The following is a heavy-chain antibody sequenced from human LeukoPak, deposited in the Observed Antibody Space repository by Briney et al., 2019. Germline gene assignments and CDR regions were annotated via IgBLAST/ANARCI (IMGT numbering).Heavy chain of an antibody. CDR1: GGTFSSYA. CDR3: ARAGLAAAGIDP. CDR2: MNPNSGNT. Sequence: ASVKVSCKASGGTFSSYAISWVRQAPGQGLEWMGWMNPNSGNTGYAQKFQGRVTMTRNTSISTAYMELSSLRSEDTAVYYCARAGLAAAGIDPWGQGTLVTVSS. V-gene: IGHV1-8*02. J-gene: IGHJ5*02. D-gene: IGHD6-13*01.